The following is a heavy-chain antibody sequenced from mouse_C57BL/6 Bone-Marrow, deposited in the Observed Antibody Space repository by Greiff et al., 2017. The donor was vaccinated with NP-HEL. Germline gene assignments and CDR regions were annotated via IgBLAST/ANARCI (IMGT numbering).Heavy chain of an antibody. Sequence: VQLQQSGPELVKPGASVKISCKASGYTFTDYYMNWVKQSHGKSLEWIGDINPNNGGTSYNQKFKGKATLTVDKSSSTAYMELRSLTSEDSAVYYCARRRWLLPYFDYWGQGTTLTVSS. D-gene: IGHD2-3*01. V-gene: IGHV1-26*01. CDR2: INPNNGGT. CDR3: ARRRWLLPYFDY. CDR1: GYTFTDYY. J-gene: IGHJ2*01.